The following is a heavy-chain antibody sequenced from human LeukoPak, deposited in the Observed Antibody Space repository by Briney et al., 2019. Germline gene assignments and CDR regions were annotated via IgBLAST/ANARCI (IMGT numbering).Heavy chain of an antibody. J-gene: IGHJ4*02. Sequence: SETLSLTCTVSGGSISSSSYYWGWIRQPPGKGLEWIGTMYYSGSTYYNPSLKSRVTISIDTSKNQFSLKLSSVTAADTAVYYCARVGSGSFDYWGQGTLVTVSS. CDR1: GGSISSSSYY. D-gene: IGHD6-19*01. V-gene: IGHV4-39*07. CDR2: MYYSGST. CDR3: ARVGSGSFDY.